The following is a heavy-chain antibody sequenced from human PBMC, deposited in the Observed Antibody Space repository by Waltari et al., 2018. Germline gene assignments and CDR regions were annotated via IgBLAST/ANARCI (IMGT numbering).Heavy chain of an antibody. D-gene: IGHD2-15*01. CDR2: ISATT. J-gene: IGHJ3*02. CDR3: ARYVRSDDFDT. CDR1: GITFSSDA. V-gene: IGHV3-23*01. Sequence: EVQLLQSGGGLVQPGGSLRLACVASGITFSSDARRWVRQPPGKGLEWVSAISATTYYADSVSGRFTVSRDNSKNTVYLQMNSLRADDTAIYYCARYVRSDDFDTWGQGTMVTVSS.